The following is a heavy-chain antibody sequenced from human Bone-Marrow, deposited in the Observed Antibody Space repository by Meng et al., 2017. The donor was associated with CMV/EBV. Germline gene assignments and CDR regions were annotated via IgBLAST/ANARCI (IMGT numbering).Heavy chain of an antibody. D-gene: IGHD6-13*01. CDR2: IYHSGST. CDR1: GGSISSGGYS. V-gene: IGHV4-30-2*01. CDR3: ARGRFGYSSSWYFDY. Sequence: QLQLQESGSGLVTPSQTLSLTCAVSGGSISSGGYSWSWIRQPPGKGLEWIGYIYHSGSTYYNPFLKSRVTISVDRSKNQFSLKLSSVTAADTAVYFCARGRFGYSSSWYFDYWGQGTLVTVSS. J-gene: IGHJ4*02.